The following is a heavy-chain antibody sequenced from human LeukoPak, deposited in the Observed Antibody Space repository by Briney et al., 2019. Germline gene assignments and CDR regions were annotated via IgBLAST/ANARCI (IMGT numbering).Heavy chain of an antibody. CDR3: ARGTYYFDY. Sequence: GGSLRLSCAASGFTFSSHWMHWVRQAPGKGLVWVSRINTDGSSTSYADSVKGRFTISRDSAKNTLYLQMNSLRGEDTAVYYCARGTYYFDYWGQGTLVTVSP. V-gene: IGHV3-74*01. J-gene: IGHJ4*02. CDR2: INTDGSST. CDR1: GFTFSSHW.